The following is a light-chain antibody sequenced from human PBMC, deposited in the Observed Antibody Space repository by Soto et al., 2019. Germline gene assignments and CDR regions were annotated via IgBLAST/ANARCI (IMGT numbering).Light chain of an antibody. CDR2: GAS. CDR1: QSVSGSY. CDR3: QQYGSSSWT. J-gene: IGKJ1*01. V-gene: IGKV3-20*01. Sequence: DSVLTQSPGTLSLSPGERATLSCRASQSVSGSYLAWYQHRPGQAPRLLIYGASSRATGIPDRFSGSGSGTDFTLTISRLEPEDFAVYYRQQYGSSSWTFGQGTKVDMK.